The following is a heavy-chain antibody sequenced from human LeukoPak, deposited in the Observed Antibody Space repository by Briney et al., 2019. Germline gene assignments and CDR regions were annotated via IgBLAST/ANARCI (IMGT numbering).Heavy chain of an antibody. CDR2: IWYDGSNK. Sequence: GGSLRLSCAASGFTFSSYGMHWVRQAPGKGLEWVAVIWYDGSNKYYADSVKGRFTISRDNSKNTLYLQMNSLRAEDTAVYYCATVPQENYYGMDVWGQGTTVTVSS. V-gene: IGHV3-33*01. J-gene: IGHJ6*02. CDR3: ATVPQENYYGMDV. CDR1: GFTFSSYG.